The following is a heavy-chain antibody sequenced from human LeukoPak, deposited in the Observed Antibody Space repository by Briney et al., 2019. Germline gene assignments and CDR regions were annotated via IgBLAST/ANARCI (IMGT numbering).Heavy chain of an antibody. CDR1: GFPFSSNS. Sequence: GGSLRLSCAASGFPFSSNSMNWVRQAPGKGLEWVSSISSSSSYIYYADSVKGRFTISRDNAKNSLYLQMNSLRAEDTAVYYCASESYYYDSSGLAPYWGQGTLVTVSS. J-gene: IGHJ4*02. CDR2: ISSSSSYI. V-gene: IGHV3-21*01. CDR3: ASESYYYDSSGLAPY. D-gene: IGHD3-22*01.